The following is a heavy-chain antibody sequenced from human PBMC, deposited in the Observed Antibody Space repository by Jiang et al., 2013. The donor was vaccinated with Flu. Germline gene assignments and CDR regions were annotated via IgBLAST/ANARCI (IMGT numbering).Heavy chain of an antibody. CDR2: INHSGST. CDR1: GGSFSGYY. CDR3: ARATVTTWRGMDV. Sequence: LLKPSETLSLTCAVYGGSFSGYYWSWIRQPPGKGLEWIGEINHSGSTNYNPSLKSRVTISVDTSKNQFSLKLSSVTAADTAVYYCARATVTTWRGMDVWGPRGPRSPSPQ. J-gene: IGHJ6*01. V-gene: IGHV4-34*01. D-gene: IGHD4-11*01.